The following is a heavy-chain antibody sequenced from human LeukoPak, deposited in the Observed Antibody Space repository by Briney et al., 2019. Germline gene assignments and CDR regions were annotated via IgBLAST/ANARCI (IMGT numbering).Heavy chain of an antibody. D-gene: IGHD2-2*01. J-gene: IGHJ4*02. CDR3: ARPQGYQLLDFEY. V-gene: IGHV4-39*01. CDR1: GGSISSISYY. CDR2: IYYSGST. Sequence: SETLSLTCTVSGGSISSISYYSGWIRQPPGKGLEWIGSIYYSGSTYYNPSLKSRVTISVDTSKNQFSLMLSSVTAADTAVYYCARPQGYQLLDFEYWGQGTLVTVSS.